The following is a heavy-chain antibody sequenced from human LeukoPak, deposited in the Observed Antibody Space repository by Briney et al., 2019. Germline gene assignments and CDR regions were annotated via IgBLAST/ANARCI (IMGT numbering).Heavy chain of an antibody. V-gene: IGHV4-4*02. CDR3: ARDLHSSGWYGWFDP. CDR2: IYHSGST. D-gene: IGHD6-19*01. Sequence: ASETLSLTCAVSGGSISSSNWWSWVRQPPGKGLEWIGEIYHSGSTNYNPSLKSRVTISVDKSKNQFSLKLSSVTAADTAVYYCARDLHSSGWYGWFDPWGQGTLVTVSS. CDR1: GGSISSSNW. J-gene: IGHJ5*02.